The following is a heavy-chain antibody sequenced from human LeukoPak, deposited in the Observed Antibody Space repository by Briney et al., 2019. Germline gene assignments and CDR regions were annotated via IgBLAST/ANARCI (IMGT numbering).Heavy chain of an antibody. CDR2: TSSSSSTM. J-gene: IGHJ4*02. CDR3: ARPNIYCSGGSCYLGQFDY. CDR1: GFTFSSYS. V-gene: IGHV3-48*01. D-gene: IGHD2-15*01. Sequence: GRSLSLSCAVSGFTFSSYSMNWVRQAPGKGLEWVSYTSSSSSTMYYADSVKGRFTISRDNAKNSLYLQMNSLRAEDTAVYYCARPNIYCSGGSCYLGQFDYWGQGTLVTVSS.